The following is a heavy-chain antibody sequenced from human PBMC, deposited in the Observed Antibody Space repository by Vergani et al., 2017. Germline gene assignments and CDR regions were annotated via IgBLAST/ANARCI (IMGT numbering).Heavy chain of an antibody. CDR2: IYSGGST. CDR3: ARGGGSHSGSPLDAFDI. J-gene: IGHJ3*02. V-gene: IGHV3-53*01. CDR1: GFTVSSNY. Sequence: EVQLVESGGGLIQPGGSLRLSCAASGFTVSSNYMSWVRQAPGKGLEWVSVIYSGGSTYYADSVKGRFTISGDNSKNTLYLQMNSLRAEDTAVYYCARGGGSHSGSPLDAFDIWGQGTMVTVSS. D-gene: IGHD1-26*01.